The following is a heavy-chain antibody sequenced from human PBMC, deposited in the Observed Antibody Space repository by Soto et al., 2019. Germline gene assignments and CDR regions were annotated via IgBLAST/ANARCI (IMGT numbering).Heavy chain of an antibody. CDR3: AIWNRGVVPTALRGFDP. V-gene: IGHV4-39*01. J-gene: IGHJ5*02. Sequence: QLQLQESGPGLVKPSETLSLTCTVSGGSISSSSYYWGWIRQPPGKGLEWIGNIYYSGSTYNNPTFKSRVTISADTSKNQFSLNLSSVTAADTAVYYCAIWNRGVVPTALRGFDPWGQGTLVTVSS. D-gene: IGHD2-2*02. CDR2: IYYSGST. CDR1: GGSISSSSYY.